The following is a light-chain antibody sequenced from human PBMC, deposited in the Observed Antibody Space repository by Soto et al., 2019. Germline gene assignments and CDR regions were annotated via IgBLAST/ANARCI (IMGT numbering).Light chain of an antibody. V-gene: IGLV2-14*01. CDR2: DVS. CDR3: SSYTSSSTRGYV. J-gene: IGLJ1*01. Sequence: QSVVTPPASVSGSPGQSITISWTGTSSDVGGYNYVSWYQQHTGKAAKLMIYDVSNRPSGDSNRFSGSKSGNTASLTISGLQAEDEADYYCSSYTSSSTRGYVFGTGTKVTVL. CDR1: SSDVGGYNY.